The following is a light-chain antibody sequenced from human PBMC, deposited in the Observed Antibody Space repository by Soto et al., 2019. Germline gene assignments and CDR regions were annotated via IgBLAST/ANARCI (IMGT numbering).Light chain of an antibody. J-gene: IGLJ1*01. Sequence: QSALTQPASVSGSPGQSITISCTRTSSDVGSYNLVSWYQQHPGKAPKLMIYEVSKRPSGVSNRFSGSKSGNTASLTISGLQAEDEDDYHCCSYAGSSTSYLFGTGTKLTVL. CDR1: SSDVGSYNL. V-gene: IGLV2-23*02. CDR3: CSYAGSSTSYL. CDR2: EVS.